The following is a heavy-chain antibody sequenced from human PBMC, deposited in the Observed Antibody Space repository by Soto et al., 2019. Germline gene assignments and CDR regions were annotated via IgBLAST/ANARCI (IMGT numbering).Heavy chain of an antibody. V-gene: IGHV4-59*01. CDR1: GGAISNDY. Sequence: PSETLCLTCDVSGGAISNDYWTWTRQRPGKGLEWIVNFYSGSTNYSPSLKGRVNILRDTSKNQFSLELTPVRAADTAVYYCAREGTDYDVWTATYRSGHLFDYWGQGMLVT. J-gene: IGHJ4*02. D-gene: IGHD3-9*01. CDR3: AREGTDYDVWTATYRSGHLFDY. CDR2: FYSGST.